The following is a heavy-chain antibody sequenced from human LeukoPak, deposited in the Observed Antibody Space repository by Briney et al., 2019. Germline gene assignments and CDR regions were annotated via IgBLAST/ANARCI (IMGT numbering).Heavy chain of an antibody. CDR3: ARDLSSGWPHYYYYYMDV. J-gene: IGHJ6*03. Sequence: GSSVKVSCKASGGTFISYAISWVRQAPGQGLEWMGGIIPIFGTANYAQKFQGRVTITADESTSTAYMELSSLRSEDTAVYYCARDLSSGWPHYYYYYMDVWGKGTTVTISS. CDR2: IIPIFGTA. CDR1: GGTFISYA. V-gene: IGHV1-69*01. D-gene: IGHD6-19*01.